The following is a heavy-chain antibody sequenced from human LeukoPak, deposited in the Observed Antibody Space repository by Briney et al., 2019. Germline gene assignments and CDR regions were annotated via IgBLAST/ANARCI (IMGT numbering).Heavy chain of an antibody. J-gene: IGHJ4*02. Sequence: GSLRLSCAASGFTFSSYWMSWVRQAPGKGLEWIGYIYHSGSTYYNPSLKSRVTISVDRSKNQFSLKLSSVTAADTAVYYCARNQGRYDLWSGYYPYWGQGTLVTVSS. CDR2: IYHSGST. D-gene: IGHD3-3*01. CDR3: ARNQGRYDLWSGYYPY. V-gene: IGHV4-4*02. CDR1: GFTFSSYW.